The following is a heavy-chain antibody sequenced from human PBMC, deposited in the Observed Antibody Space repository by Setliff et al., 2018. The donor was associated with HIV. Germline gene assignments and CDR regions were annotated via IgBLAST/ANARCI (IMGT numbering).Heavy chain of an antibody. CDR2: VHSTGTT. D-gene: IGHD3-22*01. Sequence: SETLSLTCTVSGGSFSTYYWSWIRQPAGEGLEYIGRVHSTGTTIYNPSLKSRVNMSVDTSKNQLSLKLRSVTAADTAVYYCARARITMTGGRLEPYAFDRWGPGTKVTVSS. V-gene: IGHV4-4*07. CDR1: GGSFSTYY. J-gene: IGHJ3*01. CDR3: ARARITMTGGRLEPYAFDR.